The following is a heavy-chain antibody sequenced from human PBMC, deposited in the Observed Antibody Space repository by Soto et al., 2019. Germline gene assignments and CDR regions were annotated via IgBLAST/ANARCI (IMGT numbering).Heavy chain of an antibody. CDR2: INAGNGNT. V-gene: IGHV1-3*01. Sequence: QAHLVQSGTEVKMPGDSVQVSCKASGFVSTNHNFHWVRQATGQSLEWMGRINAGNGNTQYSQNFQGRVTFTSDPSASTAFMELTNLRFEDRAMYYCASDYGSNWRLWGQGTLVSVSS. J-gene: IGHJ4*02. CDR1: GFVSTNHN. CDR3: ASDYGSNWRL. D-gene: IGHD6-19*01.